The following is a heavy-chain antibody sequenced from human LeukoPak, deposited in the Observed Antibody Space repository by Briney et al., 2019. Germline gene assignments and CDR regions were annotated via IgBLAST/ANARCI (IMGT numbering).Heavy chain of an antibody. Sequence: GGSLRLSCAASGFTFDDYAMHWVRQAPGKGLEWVSSISWNSGSIGYADSVQGRFTVSRDNAKNSLYLQMNSLRAEDMALYYCTKDAQGTYGDYGKGSDYWGQGTLVTVSS. V-gene: IGHV3-9*03. J-gene: IGHJ4*02. CDR3: TKDAQGTYGDYGKGSDY. CDR2: ISWNSGSI. CDR1: GFTFDDYA. D-gene: IGHD4-17*01.